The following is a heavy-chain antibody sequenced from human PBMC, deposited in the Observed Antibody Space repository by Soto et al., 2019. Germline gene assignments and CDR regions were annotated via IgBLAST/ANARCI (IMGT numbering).Heavy chain of an antibody. CDR2: TNSDGSDT. Sequence: GGSLRLSCAASGFTFKDYWIHWVRQAPGKGLMWVSRTNSDGSDTSYADSVKGRFTISRDNDKNTLFLQMNSLSAADTAVYFCAREGTPRAYYYMDVWGKGTTVTVSS. CDR3: AREGTPRAYYYMDV. CDR1: GFTFKDYW. J-gene: IGHJ6*03. V-gene: IGHV3-74*01.